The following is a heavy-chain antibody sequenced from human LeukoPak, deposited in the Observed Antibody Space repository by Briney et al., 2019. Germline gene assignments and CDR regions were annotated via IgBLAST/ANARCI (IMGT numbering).Heavy chain of an antibody. CDR3: ARVMKTGYSSGWEPFDY. Sequence: GGSLRLSCAASGFTFSSYSMNWVRQAPGKGLEWVSSISSSSYYIYYADSVKGRFTISRDNAKNSLYLQMNSLRAEDTAVYYCARVMKTGYSSGWEPFDYWGQGTLVTVSS. CDR2: ISSSSYYI. CDR1: GFTFSSYS. D-gene: IGHD6-19*01. V-gene: IGHV3-21*01. J-gene: IGHJ4*02.